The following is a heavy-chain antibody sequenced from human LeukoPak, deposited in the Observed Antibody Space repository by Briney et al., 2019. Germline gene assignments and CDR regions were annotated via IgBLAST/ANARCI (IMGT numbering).Heavy chain of an antibody. D-gene: IGHD6-13*01. V-gene: IGHV4-39*01. CDR3: ARHGAAGTIRYYYYGMDV. J-gene: IGHJ6*02. CDR1: GGSISSSSYY. CDR2: IYYSGST. Sequence: SETQSLTCTVSGGSISSSSYYWGWIRQPPGKGLEWIGSIYYSGSTYYNPSLKSRVTISVDTSKNQFSLKLSSVTAADTAVYYCARHGAAGTIRYYYYGMDVWGQGTTVTVSS.